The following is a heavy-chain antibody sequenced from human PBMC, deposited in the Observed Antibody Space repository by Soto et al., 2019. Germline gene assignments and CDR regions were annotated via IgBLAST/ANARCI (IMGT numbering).Heavy chain of an antibody. CDR3: ARVPYYYGSGSYYNPDY. D-gene: IGHD3-10*01. V-gene: IGHV3-48*03. J-gene: IGHJ4*02. Sequence: GGSLRLSCAASGFTFSSFEMVWVRQTPGRGLEWISYISDSGGTRHYADSVKGRFTISRDNAENSLYLQMDNLRDEDTAVYYCARVPYYYGSGSYYNPDYWGQGTLVTVSS. CDR2: ISDSGGTR. CDR1: GFTFSSFE.